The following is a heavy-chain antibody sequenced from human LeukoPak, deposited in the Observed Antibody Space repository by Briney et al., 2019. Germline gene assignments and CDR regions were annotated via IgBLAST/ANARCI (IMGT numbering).Heavy chain of an antibody. D-gene: IGHD2-15*01. CDR1: GDTFTGDY. J-gene: IGHJ4*02. Sequence: ASLKVSCKTSGDTFTGDYLHWGRQAPGPGLERVGWINPNTGGINYSQTFQGRVTMTRDTSINTAYLELSGLTSDDTAVHYCARAQVATSHLVYWGQGTLVTVSS. CDR3: ARAQVATSHLVY. CDR2: INPNTGGI. V-gene: IGHV1-2*02.